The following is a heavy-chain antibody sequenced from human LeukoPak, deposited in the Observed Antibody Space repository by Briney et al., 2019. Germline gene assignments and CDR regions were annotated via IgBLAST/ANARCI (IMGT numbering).Heavy chain of an antibody. V-gene: IGHV4-39*07. CDR1: GGSISSSSYY. J-gene: IGHJ4*02. Sequence: PSETLSLTCAVSGGSISSSSYYWGWIRQPPGKGLEWIGSIYYSGSTNYNPSLKSRVTIPVDTSKNQFSLKLSSVTAADTAVYYCARDRWTYYYDSSAYFDYWGQGTLVTVSS. CDR3: ARDRWTYYYDSSAYFDY. CDR2: IYYSGST. D-gene: IGHD3-22*01.